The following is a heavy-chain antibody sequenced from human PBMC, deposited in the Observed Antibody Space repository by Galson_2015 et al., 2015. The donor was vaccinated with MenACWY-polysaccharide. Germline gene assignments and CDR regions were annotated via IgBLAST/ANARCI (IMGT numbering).Heavy chain of an antibody. J-gene: IGHJ4*02. V-gene: IGHV3-23*01. CDR1: GFTFTSYA. CDR2: IRSSGANT. Sequence: SLRLSCAASGFTFTSYAMSWVRQAPGKGLEWVSAIRSSGANTYYADSVKGRFTISRDNAKNTLHLQMNSLRVEDTAVYYCARVQGGYSNDWHHPYYFDFRGQGTLLTVSS. CDR3: ARVQGGYSNDWHHPYYFDF. D-gene: IGHD6-13*01.